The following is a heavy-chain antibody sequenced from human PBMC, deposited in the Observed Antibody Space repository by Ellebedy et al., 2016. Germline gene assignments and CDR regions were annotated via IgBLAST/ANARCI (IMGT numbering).Heavy chain of an antibody. CDR3: ARDVSLYSSSPSFDF. CDR1: GASIRNYY. V-gene: IGHV4-4*07. J-gene: IGHJ4*02. Sequence: SETLSLTXTVPGASIRNYYWSWIRQPAGKGLDWIGCIYSSGSTNYNPSLKSRVTMSIDTAKNQFSLRLTSVAAADTAVYFCARDVSLYSSSPSFDFWGQGMLVTVSS. CDR2: IYSSGST. D-gene: IGHD3-22*01.